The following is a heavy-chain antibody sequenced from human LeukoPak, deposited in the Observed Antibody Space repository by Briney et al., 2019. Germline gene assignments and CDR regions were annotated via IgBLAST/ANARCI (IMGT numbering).Heavy chain of an antibody. CDR1: GGSISSYY. V-gene: IGHV4-59*01. CDR2: IYYSGST. Sequence: SETLSLTCTVSGGSISSYYWSWIRQPPGKGLEWIGYIYYSGSTNYNPSLKSRVTISVDTSKNQFSLKLSSVTAADTAVYYCARKNTAPNWFDPWGQGTLVTVSS. J-gene: IGHJ5*02. D-gene: IGHD2/OR15-2a*01. CDR3: ARKNTAPNWFDP.